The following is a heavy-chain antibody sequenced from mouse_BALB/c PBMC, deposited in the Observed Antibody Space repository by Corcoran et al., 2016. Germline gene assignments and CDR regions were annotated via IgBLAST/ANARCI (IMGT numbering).Heavy chain of an antibody. D-gene: IGHD2-1*01. CDR1: GYTFTSYV. CDR3: ARGGNGNYPHYYAMDY. V-gene: IGHV1S136*01. Sequence: EVQLQQSGPELVKPGASVKMSCKASGYTFTSYVMHWVKQKPGQGLEWIGYINPYNDGTKYNEKFKGKDTLTSDKSSSTAYMELSSLTSEDSAVYYCARGGNGNYPHYYAMDYWGQGTSVTVSS. J-gene: IGHJ4*01. CDR2: INPYNDGT.